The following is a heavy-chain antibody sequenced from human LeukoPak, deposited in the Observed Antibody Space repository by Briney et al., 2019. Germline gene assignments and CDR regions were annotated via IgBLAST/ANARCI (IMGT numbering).Heavy chain of an antibody. CDR3: ARGFRDSGYSGYDPGYFDY. V-gene: IGHV3-21*01. Sequence: GRSLRLSCAASGFTFSSYSMNWVRQAPGKGLEWVSSISSSSSYIYYADSVKGRFTISRDNAKNSLYLQMNSLRAEDTAVYYCARGFRDSGYSGYDPGYFDYWGQGTLVTVSS. CDR1: GFTFSSYS. J-gene: IGHJ4*02. D-gene: IGHD5-12*01. CDR2: ISSSSSYI.